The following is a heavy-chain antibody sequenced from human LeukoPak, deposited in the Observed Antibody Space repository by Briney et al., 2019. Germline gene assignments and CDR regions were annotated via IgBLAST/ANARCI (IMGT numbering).Heavy chain of an antibody. CDR3: AKRMDSSGYYSEYMTDALDY. J-gene: IGHJ4*02. Sequence: GGSLRLSCAASGFTFSSYAMSWVRQAPGKGLEWVSAISGSGGSTYYADSVKGRFTISRDNSKNTLYLQMSSLRAEDTAVYYCAKRMDSSGYYSEYMTDALDYWGQGTLVTVSS. V-gene: IGHV3-23*01. D-gene: IGHD3-22*01. CDR2: ISGSGGST. CDR1: GFTFSSYA.